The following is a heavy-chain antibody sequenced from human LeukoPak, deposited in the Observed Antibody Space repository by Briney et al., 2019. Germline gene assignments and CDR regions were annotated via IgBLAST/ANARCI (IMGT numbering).Heavy chain of an antibody. CDR1: GVTLSSFA. CDR2: IYSGGDT. Sequence: GGSLRLSCAASGVTLSSFAMSWARQAPGKGLEWVSIIYSGGDTYYADSVKGRFTISRDNSKNTLCLQMSSLRAEDTAVYYCAREGGYDSSGSYDYWGQGTLVTVSS. D-gene: IGHD3-22*01. V-gene: IGHV3-53*01. J-gene: IGHJ4*02. CDR3: AREGGYDSSGSYDY.